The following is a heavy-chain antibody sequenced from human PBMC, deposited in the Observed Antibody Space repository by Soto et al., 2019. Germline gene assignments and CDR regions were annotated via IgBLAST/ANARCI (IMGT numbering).Heavy chain of an antibody. V-gene: IGHV3-33*01. CDR1: GFTFSTYG. Sequence: QVQLVESGGGVVQPGRSLRLSCAASGFTFSTYGMHWVRQAPGKGLERVAGMWYDGSNKYYADSVKGRFTSSRDNSKNTLYLQMNRLRAEDKAVYYCARDGWVVVAGLDYWGQGTLVTVSS. CDR2: MWYDGSNK. J-gene: IGHJ4*02. D-gene: IGHD2-15*01. CDR3: ARDGWVVVAGLDY.